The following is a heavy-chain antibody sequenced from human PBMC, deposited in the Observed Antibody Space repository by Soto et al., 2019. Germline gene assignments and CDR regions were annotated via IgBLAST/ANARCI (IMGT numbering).Heavy chain of an antibody. CDR3: ASPLITMGRGVHSRGAFDI. CDR1: GFTFSSYS. Sequence: GGSLRLSCAASGFTFSSYSMNWVRQAPGKGLEWVSSISSSSSYIYYADSVKGRFTISRDNAKNSQYLQMNSLRAEDTAVYYCASPLITMGRGVHSRGAFDIWGQGTMVTVSS. V-gene: IGHV3-21*01. D-gene: IGHD3-10*01. CDR2: ISSSSSYI. J-gene: IGHJ3*02.